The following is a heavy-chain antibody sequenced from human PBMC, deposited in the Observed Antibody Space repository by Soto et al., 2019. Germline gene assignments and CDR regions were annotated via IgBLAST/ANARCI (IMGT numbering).Heavy chain of an antibody. CDR2: ISYDGSQK. V-gene: IGHV3-30*04. CDR3: ASIDLFRRVSQASAAAVRRDATFAI. CDR1: GFTFSIYA. J-gene: IGHJ3*02. D-gene: IGHD2-2*01. Sequence: QVQLVESGGGVVQPGGSLRLSCAASGFTFSIYAMNWVRQAPGKGLEWLAVISYDGSQKYSAESVKGRFTISRDNSKSTLYLQLDSLRAADTAVYYCASIDLFRRVSQASAAAVRRDATFAIVGLGTLVTVSS.